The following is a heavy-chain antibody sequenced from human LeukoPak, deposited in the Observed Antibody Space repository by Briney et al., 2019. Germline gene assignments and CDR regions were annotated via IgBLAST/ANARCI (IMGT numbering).Heavy chain of an antibody. CDR2: FYPEDGET. Sequence: ASVKVSCKVSVYTLTELSMRWVRQAPGKGLEWMGGFYPEDGETIYAQKFQGRVTMTEDTSTDTAYMELSSLRSEDTAVYYCATVGYGDSWTFDYWGQGTLVTVSS. CDR1: VYTLTELS. V-gene: IGHV1-24*01. D-gene: IGHD4-17*01. J-gene: IGHJ4*02. CDR3: ATVGYGDSWTFDY.